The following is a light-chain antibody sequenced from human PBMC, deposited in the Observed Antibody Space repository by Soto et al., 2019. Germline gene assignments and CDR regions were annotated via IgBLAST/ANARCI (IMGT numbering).Light chain of an antibody. CDR2: DVS. Sequence: QSALTQPASVSGSPGQSITISCTGTSSDVGGYNYVSWYQQHPGKAPKLMIYDVSNRPSGVSNRFSGSKSGNTASLTISGLQDEDEDDYYCSSYTRSTRVFGGGTKLTVL. J-gene: IGLJ2*01. V-gene: IGLV2-14*01. CDR3: SSYTRSTRV. CDR1: SSDVGGYNY.